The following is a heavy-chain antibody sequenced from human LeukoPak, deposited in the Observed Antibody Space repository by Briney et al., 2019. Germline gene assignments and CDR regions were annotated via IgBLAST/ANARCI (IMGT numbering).Heavy chain of an antibody. CDR1: GYIFTGYY. Sequence: ASVTVSFMASGYIFTGYYMHWVRQAPGQGLEGMGWINPNSGGTNYAQKFQGRVTMTRDTSISTAYMELSRLTSDDTAVYYCARHPYSGSYHFDYWGQGTLVTVSS. CDR2: INPNSGGT. CDR3: ARHPYSGSYHFDY. J-gene: IGHJ4*02. D-gene: IGHD1-26*01. V-gene: IGHV1-2*02.